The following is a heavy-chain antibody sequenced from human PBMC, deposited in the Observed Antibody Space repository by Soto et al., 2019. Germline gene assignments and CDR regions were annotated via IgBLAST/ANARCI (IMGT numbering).Heavy chain of an antibody. Sequence: QVQLQESGPGLVKPSQTLSLTCTVSGGSINSGGYYWSWIRPHPGKGLEWIGYINYSGSTNYNPSLQSRVDISGDTSKKQFSLKLTSVTAADTAVYYCARNYYNSKVLGYWGRGTLVSVSS. J-gene: IGHJ4*02. D-gene: IGHD3-22*01. CDR2: INYSGST. V-gene: IGHV4-31*03. CDR3: ARNYYNSKVLGY. CDR1: GGSINSGGYY.